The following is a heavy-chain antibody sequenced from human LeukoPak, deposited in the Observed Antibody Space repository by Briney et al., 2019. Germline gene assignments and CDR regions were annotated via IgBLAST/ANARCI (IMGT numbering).Heavy chain of an antibody. CDR2: IIPIFGTA. V-gene: IGHV1-69*13. Sequence: GASVKVSCKASGGTFSSYAISWVRQAPGQGLEWMGGIIPIFGTANYAQKFQGRVTITADESTSTAYMELSSLRSEDTAVYYCARTYCGGDCYPNLGYFDYWGQGTLVTVSS. D-gene: IGHD2-21*02. J-gene: IGHJ4*02. CDR1: GGTFSSYA. CDR3: ARTYCGGDCYPNLGYFDY.